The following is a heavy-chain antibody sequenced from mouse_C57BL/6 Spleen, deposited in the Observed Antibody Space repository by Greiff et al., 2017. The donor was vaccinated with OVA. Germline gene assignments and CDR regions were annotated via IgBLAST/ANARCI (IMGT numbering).Heavy chain of an antibody. V-gene: IGHV1-26*01. Sequence: VQLQQSGPELVKPGASVKISCKASGYTFTDYYMNWVKQSHGKSLEWIGDINPNNGGTSYNQKFKGKATLTVDKSSSTAYMELRSLTSEDSAVYYCARTSITTVVARYFDYWGQGTTLTVSS. CDR1: GYTFTDYY. CDR3: ARTSITTVVARYFDY. CDR2: INPNNGGT. J-gene: IGHJ2*01. D-gene: IGHD1-1*01.